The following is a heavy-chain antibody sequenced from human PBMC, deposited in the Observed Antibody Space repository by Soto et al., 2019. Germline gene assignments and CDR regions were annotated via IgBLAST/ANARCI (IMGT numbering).Heavy chain of an antibody. CDR1: GFTFSHYA. Sequence: QVQLVESGGGVVQPGRSLRLSCAASGFTFSHYAMHWVRQAPGKGLEWVALMSYDGSNEYYADSVKGRFTISRDNSKNTLYLQMNGQRAEDTAVYFCAKGGGHNFDYWGQGTLVTVSS. CDR2: MSYDGSNE. CDR3: AKGGGHNFDY. D-gene: IGHD3-10*01. J-gene: IGHJ4*02. V-gene: IGHV3-30*18.